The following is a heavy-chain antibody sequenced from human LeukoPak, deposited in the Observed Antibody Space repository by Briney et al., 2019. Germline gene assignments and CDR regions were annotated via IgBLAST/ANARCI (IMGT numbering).Heavy chain of an antibody. CDR3: ARAVGSSRNRSNWYSGYYYYMDV. V-gene: IGHV1-69*06. D-gene: IGHD6-13*01. CDR1: GYTLTMYG. Sequence: SVKVSCKASGYTLTMYGITWVRQTPGQGLEWMGGIIPIFGTTIYAQKFQDSVTITADKYTSTAHMKLSSLRSEDTAVYYCARAVGSSRNRSNWYSGYYYYMDVWGKGTTVTVSS. CDR2: IIPIFGTT. J-gene: IGHJ6*03.